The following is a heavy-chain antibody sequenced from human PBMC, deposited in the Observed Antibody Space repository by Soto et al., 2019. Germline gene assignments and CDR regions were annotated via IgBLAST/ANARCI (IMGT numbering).Heavy chain of an antibody. V-gene: IGHV4-59*01. Sequence: SETLSLTCTVSAGSMSSNYWSWIRQPPGKGLEWIGYIYNSGNTNYNPSLKSRVTISVDTSKNQFSLKLSSVTAADTAVYYCARDQEGSSGNYFDYWGQGTLVTVS. D-gene: IGHD3-22*01. CDR3: ARDQEGSSGNYFDY. CDR2: IYNSGNT. CDR1: AGSMSSNY. J-gene: IGHJ4*02.